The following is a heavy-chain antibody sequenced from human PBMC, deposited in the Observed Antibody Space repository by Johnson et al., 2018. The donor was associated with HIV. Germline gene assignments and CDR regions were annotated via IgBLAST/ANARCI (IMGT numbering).Heavy chain of an antibody. CDR2: IRYDGSKK. D-gene: IGHD3-10*01. Sequence: QVLLVESGGGVVQPGGSLRLSCAASGFTFSSYGMHWVRQAPGKGLEWVAFIRYDGSKKYYAGSVKGRFTISRDNSKTTLYLQMNSLRAEDTAVYYCAKAPYGSGIRPGAFDIWGQGTMVTVSS. V-gene: IGHV3-30*02. J-gene: IGHJ3*02. CDR1: GFTFSSYG. CDR3: AKAPYGSGIRPGAFDI.